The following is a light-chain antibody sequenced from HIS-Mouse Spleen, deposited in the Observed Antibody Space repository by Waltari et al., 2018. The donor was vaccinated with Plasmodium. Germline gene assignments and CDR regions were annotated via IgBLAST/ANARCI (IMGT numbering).Light chain of an antibody. CDR1: ALPKKY. J-gene: IGLJ3*02. CDR2: EDS. V-gene: IGLV3-10*01. CDR3: YSTDSSGNHRV. Sequence: SYELTQPPSVSVSPGQTARITCSGDALPKKYAYWYQQKSGQAPVLVIYEDSKRPSGSPERFSGASSGTTATVTISGAQVEEEADYYCYSTDSSGNHRVFGGGTKLTVL.